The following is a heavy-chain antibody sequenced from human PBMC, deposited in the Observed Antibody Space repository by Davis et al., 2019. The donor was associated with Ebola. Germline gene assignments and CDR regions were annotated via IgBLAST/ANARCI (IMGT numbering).Heavy chain of an antibody. Sequence: PSETLSLTCTVSGGSISSDYWSWIRQPPGKGLEWIGYIYYSGSTNYNPSLKSRVTISVDTSKNQFSLKLSSVTAADTAVYYCARVGFGDSSSWWIDYWGQGTLVTVSS. CDR3: ARVGFGDSSSWWIDY. CDR2: IYYSGST. D-gene: IGHD6-13*01. V-gene: IGHV4-59*01. CDR1: GGSISSDY. J-gene: IGHJ4*02.